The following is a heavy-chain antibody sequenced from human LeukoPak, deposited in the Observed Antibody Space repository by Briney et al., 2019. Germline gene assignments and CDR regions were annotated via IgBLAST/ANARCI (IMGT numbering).Heavy chain of an antibody. V-gene: IGHV3-30*04. CDR1: EFTFSSNA. Sequence: QPGGSLRLSCAASEFTFSSNAMHWVRQAPGKGLEWVAVISYDGSNKYYADSVKGRFTISRDNSRNTLYLQMNSLRAEDTAVYYCAREQKKLILLGRRVDYHYMDVWGKGTTVTVSS. CDR3: AREQKKLILLGRRVDYHYMDV. D-gene: IGHD2-15*01. CDR2: ISYDGSNK. J-gene: IGHJ6*03.